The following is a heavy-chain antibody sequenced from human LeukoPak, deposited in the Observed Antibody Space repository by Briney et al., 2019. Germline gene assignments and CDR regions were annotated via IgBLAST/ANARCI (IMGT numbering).Heavy chain of an antibody. CDR2: ISAYNGNT. D-gene: IGHD3-10*01. Sequence: GASVKVSCKASGYTFTSYGISWVRQAPGQGLEWMGWISAYNGNTNYAQKLQGRVTMTTDTSTSTAYMGLRSLRSDDTAVYYCARDRRDTMVRGLGNDYWGQGTLVTVSS. V-gene: IGHV1-18*01. CDR3: ARDRRDTMVRGLGNDY. CDR1: GYTFTSYG. J-gene: IGHJ4*02.